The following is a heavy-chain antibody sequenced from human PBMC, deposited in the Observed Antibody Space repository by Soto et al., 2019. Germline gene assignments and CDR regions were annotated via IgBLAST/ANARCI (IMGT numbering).Heavy chain of an antibody. CDR2: IWYDGSNK. CDR1: GFTFSSYG. V-gene: IGHV3-33*01. CDR3: ARGGAAAGTSLYYYGMDV. J-gene: IGHJ6*02. D-gene: IGHD6-13*01. Sequence: QVQLVESGGGVVQPGRSLRLSCAASGFTFSSYGMHWVGQAPGKGLEWVAVIWYDGSNKYYADSVKGRFTISRDNSKNTLYLQMNSLRAEDTAVYYCARGGAAAGTSLYYYGMDVWGQGTTVTVSS.